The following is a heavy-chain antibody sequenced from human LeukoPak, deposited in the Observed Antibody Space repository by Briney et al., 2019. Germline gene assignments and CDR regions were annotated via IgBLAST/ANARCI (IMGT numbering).Heavy chain of an antibody. Sequence: ASVKVSCTASGYTFTIYGISWVRQAPGQGLEWMGWISAYNGNTNYAQKLQGRVTMTTGTSTSTAYMELRSLRSDDTAVYYCARDDQNTYYYDSSGFLGLWGQGTLVTVSS. CDR2: ISAYNGNT. D-gene: IGHD3-22*01. J-gene: IGHJ4*02. CDR3: ARDDQNTYYYDSSGFLGL. V-gene: IGHV1-18*01. CDR1: GYTFTIYG.